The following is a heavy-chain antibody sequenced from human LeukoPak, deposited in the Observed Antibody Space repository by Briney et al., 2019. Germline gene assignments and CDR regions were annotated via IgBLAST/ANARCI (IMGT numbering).Heavy chain of an antibody. D-gene: IGHD2-15*01. Sequence: ASVKVSCKASGYTFTSYDINWVRQATGQGLEWMGWMNPNSGNTGYAQKFQGRVTMTRNTSISTAYMELNSLRSEDTAVYYCARCDFRSGSCYLIRWGRGTLVTVSS. CDR1: GYTFTSYD. J-gene: IGHJ4*02. V-gene: IGHV1-8*01. CDR2: MNPNSGNT. CDR3: ARCDFRSGSCYLIR.